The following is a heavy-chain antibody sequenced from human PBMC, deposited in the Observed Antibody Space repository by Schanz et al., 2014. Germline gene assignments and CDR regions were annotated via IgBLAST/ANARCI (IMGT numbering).Heavy chain of an antibody. CDR2: VWSDGNTK. CDR3: ARDAVALVPEYFMYV. D-gene: IGHD2-15*01. CDR1: GFTFSRFG. J-gene: IGHJ6*03. Sequence: QVQLVESGGGVVRPGRSLRLSCATSGFTFSRFGMHWVRQAPGKGPEWVALVWSDGNTKYYVDSVKGRFTISRDNSMNTLHLQMDGLRVEDTAVYYCARDAVALVPEYFMYVWGKGTPVTVSS. V-gene: IGHV3-33*01.